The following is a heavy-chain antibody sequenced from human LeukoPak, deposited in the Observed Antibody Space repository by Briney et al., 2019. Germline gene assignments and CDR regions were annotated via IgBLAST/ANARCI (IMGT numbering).Heavy chain of an antibody. CDR1: GFTFISYG. CDR2: ISYEGSIK. Sequence: GRSLRLSCSASGFTFISYGMHWVRQAPGKGLEWVALISYEGSIKYYADSVKGRFTISRDNSKSTLYLQMNSLRAEDTAVYHCAKYLEPTAVLMDVWGQGTTVTVSS. D-gene: IGHD1-1*01. V-gene: IGHV3-30*18. CDR3: AKYLEPTAVLMDV. J-gene: IGHJ6*02.